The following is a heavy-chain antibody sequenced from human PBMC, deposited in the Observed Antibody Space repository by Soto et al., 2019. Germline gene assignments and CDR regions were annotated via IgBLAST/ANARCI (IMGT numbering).Heavy chain of an antibody. CDR2: IKSKTDGGTT. CDR1: GFTFSNAW. Sequence: RLSCAASGFTFSNAWMSWVRQAPGKGLEWVGRIKSKTDGGTTDYAAPVKGRFTISRDDSKNTLYLQMNSLKTEDTAVYYCTTGTRVEMATINDYWGQGTLVTVSS. D-gene: IGHD5-12*01. J-gene: IGHJ4*02. V-gene: IGHV3-15*01. CDR3: TTGTRVEMATINDY.